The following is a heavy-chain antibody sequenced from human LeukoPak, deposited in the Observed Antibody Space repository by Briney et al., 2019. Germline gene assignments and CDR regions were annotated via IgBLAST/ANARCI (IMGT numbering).Heavy chain of an antibody. CDR1: GGSISSYY. CDR2: IYYSGST. Sequence: SETLSLTCTVSGGSISSYYWSWIRQPPGKGLEWIGYIYYSGSTNYNPSLKSRVTISVDTSKNQFSLKLSPVTAPANAVYYRARYPVSPYYHGMDVWGQGTTVTVSS. CDR3: ARYPVSPYYHGMDV. V-gene: IGHV4-59*08. J-gene: IGHJ6*02.